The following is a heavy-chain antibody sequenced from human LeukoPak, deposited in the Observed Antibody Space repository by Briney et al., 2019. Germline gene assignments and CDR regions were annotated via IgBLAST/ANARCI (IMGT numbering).Heavy chain of an antibody. V-gene: IGHV3-30*02. J-gene: IGHJ4*02. CDR1: GFTFSNHG. CDR3: AKTPYCSGGSCFTVSLDY. D-gene: IGHD2-15*01. CDR2: IRYDGSNK. Sequence: GGSLRLSCAASGFTFSNHGMHWVRQAPGKGLEWVAFIRYDGSNKYYADSVKGRFTISRDNSKNTLYLQMNSLRAEDTAVYYCAKTPYCSGGSCFTVSLDYWGQGTLVTVSS.